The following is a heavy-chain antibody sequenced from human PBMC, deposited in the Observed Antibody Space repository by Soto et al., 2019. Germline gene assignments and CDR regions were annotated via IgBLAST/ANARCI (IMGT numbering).Heavy chain of an antibody. CDR1: GDKFADYN. D-gene: IGHD6-19*01. CDR3: ARGSAFQRTRNSDF. Sequence: QVQLVQSGAEVKKPGASVKVSCRTSGDKFADYNMNWVRQATGRGLEWLGYMNSFSGSGGSAPQFQGRLTLTTNTSISTAYLELTNLRPDDTAVYYCARGSAFQRTRNSDFWGQGTPVTVSS. CDR2: MNSFSGSG. V-gene: IGHV1-8*01. J-gene: IGHJ4*02.